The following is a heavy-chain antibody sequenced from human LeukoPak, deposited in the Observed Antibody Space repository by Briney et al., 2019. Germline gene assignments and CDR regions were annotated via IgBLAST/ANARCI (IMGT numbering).Heavy chain of an antibody. CDR1: GFTFSSYA. CDR3: ATNYYYDSSGYPRGAFDI. Sequence: PGGSLRLSCAASGFTFSSYAMSWVRQAPGKGLEWVSAISGSGGSTYYADSVKGRFTISRHNSKNTLYLQMNSLRAEDTAVYYCATNYYYDSSGYPRGAFDIWGQGTMVTVSS. D-gene: IGHD3-22*01. J-gene: IGHJ3*02. CDR2: ISGSGGST. V-gene: IGHV3-23*01.